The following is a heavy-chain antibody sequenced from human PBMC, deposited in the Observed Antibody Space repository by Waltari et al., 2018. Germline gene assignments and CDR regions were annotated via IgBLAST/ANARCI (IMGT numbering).Heavy chain of an antibody. CDR3: ARGPVSGSGSYYVGDY. Sequence: EVQLVESGGGLVQPGGSLRLACAASGLTFSSYWMHWVRQVPGKGLGWVSRISTDGSGANYAGSVQDRFTSSRDNAKNILYLQMNSLRAEDTAVYYCARGPVSGSGSYYVGDYWGQGTLVTVSS. J-gene: IGHJ4*02. V-gene: IGHV3-74*01. D-gene: IGHD1-26*01. CDR1: GLTFSSYW. CDR2: ISTDGSGA.